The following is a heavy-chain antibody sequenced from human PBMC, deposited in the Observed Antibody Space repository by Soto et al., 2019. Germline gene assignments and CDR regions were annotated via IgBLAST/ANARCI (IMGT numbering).Heavy chain of an antibody. CDR1: GGSLSGYY. V-gene: IGHV4-34*01. D-gene: IGHD5-12*01. CDR2: IKDGGYT. CDR3: ARGQEGVVATH. J-gene: IGHJ4*02. Sequence: QVQLQQWGAGLLKPSETLSLNCAVNGGSLSGYYWSWIRQPPGKGLEWIGEIKDGGYTNYSPSLKSRATISSDTSNYQFSLRLNSVSAADTGLYYCARGQEGVVATHWDQGALVTVSS.